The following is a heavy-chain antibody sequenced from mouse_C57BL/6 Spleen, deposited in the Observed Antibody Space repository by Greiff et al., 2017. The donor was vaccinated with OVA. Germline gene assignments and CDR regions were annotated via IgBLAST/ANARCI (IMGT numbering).Heavy chain of an antibody. V-gene: IGHV5-15*01. CDR3: ARTYGNLYAMDY. CDR1: GFTFSDYG. D-gene: IGHD2-1*01. CDR2: ISNLAYSI. Sequence: EVQVVESGGGLVQPGGSLKLSCAASGFTFSDYGMAWVRQAPRKGPEWVAFISNLAYSIYYADTVTGRFTISRENAKNTLYLEMSSLRSEDTAMYYCARTYGNLYAMDYWGQGTSVTVSS. J-gene: IGHJ4*01.